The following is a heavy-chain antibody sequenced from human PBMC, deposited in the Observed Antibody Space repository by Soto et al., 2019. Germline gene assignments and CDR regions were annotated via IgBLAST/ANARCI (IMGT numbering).Heavy chain of an antibody. V-gene: IGHV3-23*01. J-gene: IGHJ4*02. Sequence: GGSLRLSCAASGFTFRNYDLHWVRQAPGKGLEWVSFLSGSGGGTYYADSVKGRFTISRDNSKNTLYLQMNSLRAEDTAVYYCARMSHDSSGYYFYYFDYWGQGTLVTVSS. CDR3: ARMSHDSSGYYFYYFDY. D-gene: IGHD3-22*01. CDR2: LSGSGGGT. CDR1: GFTFRNYD.